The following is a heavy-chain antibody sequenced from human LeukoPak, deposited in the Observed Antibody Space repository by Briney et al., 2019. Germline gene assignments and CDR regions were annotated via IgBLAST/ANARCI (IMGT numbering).Heavy chain of an antibody. V-gene: IGHV1-69*13. D-gene: IGHD3-9*01. Sequence: GASVKVSCKASGGTFSSYAISWVRQAPGQGLEWMGGIIPIFGTANYAQKFQGRVTITADESTSTAYMELSSLRSEDTAVYHCAREGEDDRAFDIWGQGTMVTVSS. CDR3: AREGEDDRAFDI. CDR1: GGTFSSYA. J-gene: IGHJ3*02. CDR2: IIPIFGTA.